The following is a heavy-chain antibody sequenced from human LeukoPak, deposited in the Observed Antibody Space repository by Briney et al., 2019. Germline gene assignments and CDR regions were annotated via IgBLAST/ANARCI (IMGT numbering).Heavy chain of an antibody. CDR1: GFSFSTYP. D-gene: IGHD3-9*01. V-gene: IGHV3-64*01. CDR2: ISGNGGST. CDR3: ARADSVWLLAG. J-gene: IGHJ4*02. Sequence: GGSLRLSCAASGFSFSTYPMHWVRPAPGKGLEYVSSISGNGGSTYYASSVKGRFTISRDNSKSTMYLQMGSMRGEDMAVYYCARADSVWLLAGWGQGTLVSVSS.